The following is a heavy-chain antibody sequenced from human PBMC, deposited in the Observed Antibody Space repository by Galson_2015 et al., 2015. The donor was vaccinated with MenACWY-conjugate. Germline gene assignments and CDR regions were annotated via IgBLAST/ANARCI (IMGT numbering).Heavy chain of an antibody. J-gene: IGHJ4*02. CDR1: GFTFSSYE. D-gene: IGHD2/OR15-2a*01. CDR3: TTDYFGQYFFDS. Sequence: SLRLSCAASGFTFSSYEMNWVRQAPGKGLEWVGRIKSKTHSGTPDYAAPVNGRFTISRDDSRNTVYLEMNGLKAEDTGLYYCTTDYFGQYFFDSWGQGTPVTVSS. V-gene: IGHV3-15*01. CDR2: IKSKTHSGTP.